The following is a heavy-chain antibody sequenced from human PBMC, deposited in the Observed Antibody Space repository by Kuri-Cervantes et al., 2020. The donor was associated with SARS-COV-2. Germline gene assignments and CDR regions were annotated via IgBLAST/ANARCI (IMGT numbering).Heavy chain of an antibody. J-gene: IGHJ6*02. V-gene: IGHV4-34*01. CDR3: ARHDYGDPLTYYYGMDV. Sequence: GSLRLSCGVYGGSFSNFLWDWVRQPPGKGLEWIGEINYSGTTNYNPSLKSRVTISVDTSKNQFSLKLSSVTAADTAMYYCARHDYGDPLTYYYGMDVWGQGTTVTVSS. CDR1: GGSFSNFL. D-gene: IGHD4-17*01. CDR2: INYSGTT.